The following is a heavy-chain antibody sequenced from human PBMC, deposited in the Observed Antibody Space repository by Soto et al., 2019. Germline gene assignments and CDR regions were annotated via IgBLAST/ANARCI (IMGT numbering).Heavy chain of an antibody. CDR1: GFSISSFW. Sequence: GGSLRLSCTASGFSISSFWMNWVRQAPGKGLEWVANIKQDGSEQNFVDSVKGRFTISRDNARNSLYLQMSSLRTEDSAVYYCARDPGSGSYYGWFDPWGQGTLVTVSS. D-gene: IGHD3-10*01. V-gene: IGHV3-7*01. CDR3: ARDPGSGSYYGWFDP. J-gene: IGHJ5*02. CDR2: IKQDGSEQ.